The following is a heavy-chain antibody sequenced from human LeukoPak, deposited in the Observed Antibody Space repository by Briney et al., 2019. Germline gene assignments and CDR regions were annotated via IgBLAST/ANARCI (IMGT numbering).Heavy chain of an antibody. CDR2: IQEDGSGK. J-gene: IGHJ4*02. Sequence: PGGSLRLSRAASGFTFSNYWISWVRQAAGKGLEWVANIQEDGSGKYYVDSVRGRFTISRDNAKNSLYLQMSSLRVEDTAVYYCARSSPAIGAGLWGQGTLVTVSS. CDR3: ARSSPAIGAGL. D-gene: IGHD3-3*01. V-gene: IGHV3-7*03. CDR1: GFTFSNYW.